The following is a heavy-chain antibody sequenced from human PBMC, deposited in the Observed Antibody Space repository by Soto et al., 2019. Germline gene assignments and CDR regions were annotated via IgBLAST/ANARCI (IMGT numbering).Heavy chain of an antibody. CDR1: GYTFTGYY. CDR3: ARAASPPGEWLRFLDYYYGMDV. V-gene: IGHV1-2*04. J-gene: IGHJ6*02. Sequence: ASVKVSCKASGYTFTGYYMHWVRQAPGQGLEWMGWINPNSGGTNYAQKFQGWVTMTRDTSISTAYMELSRLRSDDTAVYYCARAASPPGEWLRFLDYYYGMDVWGQGTTVTVSS. D-gene: IGHD5-12*01. CDR2: INPNSGGT.